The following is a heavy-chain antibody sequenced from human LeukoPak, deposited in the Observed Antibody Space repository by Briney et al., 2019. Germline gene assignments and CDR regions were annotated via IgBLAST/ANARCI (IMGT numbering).Heavy chain of an antibody. V-gene: IGHV5-51*01. D-gene: IGHD1-26*01. CDR2: IYPGDSDT. Sequence: GESLKISCKGSGYSFTNYLLAWVRQMPGQGLEWMGIIYPGDSDTRYSPSFQGQVTISADKSISTAYLQWSGLKASDTAMYYCARHHYSGLYNWFDPWGQGTLVTVSS. CDR1: GYSFTNYL. J-gene: IGHJ5*02. CDR3: ARHHYSGLYNWFDP.